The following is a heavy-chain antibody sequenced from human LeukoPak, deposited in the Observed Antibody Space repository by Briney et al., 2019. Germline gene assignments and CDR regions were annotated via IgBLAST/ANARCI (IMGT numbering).Heavy chain of an antibody. CDR2: IRYDGSNK. D-gene: IGHD2-2*01. CDR3: AASDHLYCSSTGCHIDY. CDR1: GFTFSSYG. J-gene: IGHJ4*02. V-gene: IGHV3-30*02. Sequence: GSLRLSCAASGFTFSSYGMHWVRQAPGKGLEWVAFIRYDGSNKYYADSVKGRFTISRDNSKNTLYLQMNSLKAEDTAVFYCAASDHLYCSSTGCHIDYWGQGTLVTVSS.